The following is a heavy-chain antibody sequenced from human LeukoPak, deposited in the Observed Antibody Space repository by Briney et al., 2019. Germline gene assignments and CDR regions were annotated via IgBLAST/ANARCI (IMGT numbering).Heavy chain of an antibody. V-gene: IGHV4-61*02. J-gene: IGHJ3*02. CDR1: GGSISSGSYY. CDR2: IYTSGST. CDR3: AGTGYGSDAIDI. D-gene: IGHD3-10*01. Sequence: SETLSLTCTVSGGSISSGSYYWSWIRQPAGKGLEWIGRIYTSGSTNYNPSLKSRVTISVDTSKNQFSLKLSSVTAADTAVYYCAGTGYGSDAIDIWGQGTMVTVSS.